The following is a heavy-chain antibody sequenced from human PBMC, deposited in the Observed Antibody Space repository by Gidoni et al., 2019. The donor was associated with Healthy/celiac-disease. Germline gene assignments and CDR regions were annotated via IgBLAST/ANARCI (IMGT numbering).Heavy chain of an antibody. Sequence: QVQLVESGGGGVLPGRSLRLACAAPGCTLSSNGMHWVRPATGKGLEWVAFISYDGSNKYDADSVKGRFTISRDNSKITLYLQMHSLRAEDTAVYYCAKIPLSSSGDAFDIWGQGTMVTVSS. J-gene: IGHJ3*02. CDR1: GCTLSSNG. CDR2: ISYDGSNK. V-gene: IGHV3-30*18. D-gene: IGHD6-6*01. CDR3: AKIPLSSSGDAFDI.